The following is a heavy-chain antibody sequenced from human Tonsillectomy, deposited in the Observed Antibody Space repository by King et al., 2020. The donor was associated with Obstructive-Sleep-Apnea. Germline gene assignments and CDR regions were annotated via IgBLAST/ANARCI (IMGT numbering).Heavy chain of an antibody. J-gene: IGHJ4*02. D-gene: IGHD3-16*01. CDR3: ARIRAPKDY. CDR2: IHPNGGDT. CDR1: GYIFTDYF. Sequence: QLVQSGAEVKKPGASVKVSCKASGYIFTDYFMHWVRQAPGQGLEWIGWIHPNGGDTNYAQKFQGRVTMTRDTSISTAYMELSGLRSDDTAVYYCARIRAPKDYWGQGTLVTVSS. V-gene: IGHV1-2*02.